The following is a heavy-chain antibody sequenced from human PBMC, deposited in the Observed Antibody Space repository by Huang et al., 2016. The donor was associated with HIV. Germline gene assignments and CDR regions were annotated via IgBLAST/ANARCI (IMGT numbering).Heavy chain of an antibody. CDR3: ARDPKYHRIGYYRQRRGIDI. D-gene: IGHD3-22*01. V-gene: IGHV1-18*01. CDR2: ISDSSGDT. Sequence: QIQLMQSGPELKQPGASVKVSCKASGYTFTSYGITWVRQAPGPGPEWMGRISDSSGDTEEAQKFQGRVTLTTDTSTNIAYMELRSLRSDDTAKYYCARDPKYHRIGYYRQRRGIDIWGQGTMVIVSS. CDR1: GYTFTSYG. J-gene: IGHJ3*02.